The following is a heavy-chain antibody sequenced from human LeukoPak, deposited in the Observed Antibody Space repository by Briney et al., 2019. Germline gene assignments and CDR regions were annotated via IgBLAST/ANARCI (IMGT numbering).Heavy chain of an antibody. CDR1: GFPFGTYG. V-gene: IGHV3-30*03. Sequence: GGSLRLSCAASGFPFGTYGMYWVRQAPGKGLEWAAVISYDGSDEYYADSVKGRFTISRNNSKNTLYLQMNSLRPEDTAVYCCGRGVPPDYWGQGTLITVSS. D-gene: IGHD3-10*01. J-gene: IGHJ4*02. CDR2: ISYDGSDE. CDR3: GRGVPPDY.